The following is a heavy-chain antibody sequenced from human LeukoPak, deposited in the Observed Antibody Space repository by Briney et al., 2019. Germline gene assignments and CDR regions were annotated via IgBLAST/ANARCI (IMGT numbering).Heavy chain of an antibody. CDR1: GYTFRNYD. CDR2: MKPDNGNT. Sequence: ASVKVSCKASGYTFRNYDIVWVRQATGQGLEWMGWMKPDNGNTGYIEMFQGRLTLTRDASINTAYLELSNLRSEDTAVYYCARGSSPFDLWGRGTLVTVSS. V-gene: IGHV1-8*03. J-gene: IGHJ2*01. D-gene: IGHD6-6*01. CDR3: ARGSSPFDL.